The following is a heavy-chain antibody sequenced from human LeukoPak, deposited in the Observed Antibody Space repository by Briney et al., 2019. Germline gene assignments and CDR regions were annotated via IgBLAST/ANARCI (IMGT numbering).Heavy chain of an antibody. CDR2: VGISSGNT. D-gene: IGHD2-2*01. Sequence: GGSLRLSCAASGFTFSDYSMNWVRQAPGKGLEWISYVGISSGNTKYADSVKGRFTISGDKAKNSLYLQMNSLRVEDTAVYYCARDTKYAFDNWGQGTLVNVS. V-gene: IGHV3-48*01. J-gene: IGHJ4*02. CDR3: ARDTKYAFDN. CDR1: GFTFSDYS.